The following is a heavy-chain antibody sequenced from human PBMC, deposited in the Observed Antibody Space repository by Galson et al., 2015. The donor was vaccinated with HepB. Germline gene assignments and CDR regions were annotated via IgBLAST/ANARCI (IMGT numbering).Heavy chain of an antibody. Sequence: CAISGDSVSSNRAAWNWIRQSPSRGLEWLGRTYYRSKWFNDYAVSVKTRITINPDTPKNQFSLQLNSVTPEDTAMYYCARDYYGSGSSLYYFDYWGQGTLVTVSS. CDR3: ARDYYGSGSSLYYFDY. J-gene: IGHJ4*02. CDR2: TYYRSKWFN. D-gene: IGHD3-10*01. V-gene: IGHV6-1*01. CDR1: GDSVSSNRAA.